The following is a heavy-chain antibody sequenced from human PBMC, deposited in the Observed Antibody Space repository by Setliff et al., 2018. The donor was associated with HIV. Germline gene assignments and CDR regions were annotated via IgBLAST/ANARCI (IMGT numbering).Heavy chain of an antibody. CDR2: IYQSGST. Sequence: PSETLSLTCVVSGYSIGSGYYWGWIRQTPGEGLEWIGSIYQSGSTSYNPSLSSRLTISVDTSKNQVSLMLSSVTAADTGVYYCARHRDPPGSRWIFYYYYMDLWGAGTTVTVSS. D-gene: IGHD6-13*01. J-gene: IGHJ6*03. CDR3: ARHRDPPGSRWIFYYYYMDL. V-gene: IGHV4-38-2*01. CDR1: GYSIGSGYY.